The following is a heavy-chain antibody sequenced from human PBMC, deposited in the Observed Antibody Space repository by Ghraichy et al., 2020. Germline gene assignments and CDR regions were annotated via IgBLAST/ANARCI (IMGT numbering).Heavy chain of an antibody. CDR3: ARDEAGGVSSSYVLPV. V-gene: IGHV1-18*01. CDR2: ISAYNGNT. J-gene: IGHJ4*02. Sequence: ASVKVSCKASGYTFTSYGISWVRQAPGQGLEWMGWISAYNGNTNYAQKLQGRVTMTTDTSTSTAYMELRSLRSDDTAVYYCARDEAGGVSSSYVLPVWGQGTLVTVSS. D-gene: IGHD6-13*01. CDR1: GYTFTSYG.